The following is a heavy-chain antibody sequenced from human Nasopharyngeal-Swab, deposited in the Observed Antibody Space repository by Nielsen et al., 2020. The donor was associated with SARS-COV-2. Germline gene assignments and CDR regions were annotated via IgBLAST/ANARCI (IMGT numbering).Heavy chain of an antibody. D-gene: IGHD2-2*01. V-gene: IGHV1-18*01. Sequence: ASVKVSFKASGYNFTSDGISWVRQAPGQGLDWIGWISAYNGNTNYSQKLQGRVTMTTDTSTSTAYMVLRSLRSHDTAVYYCAIAPRRTPEYQLLNYYYMDVWGTGTTVTVSS. CDR2: ISAYNGNT. CDR3: AIAPRRTPEYQLLNYYYMDV. J-gene: IGHJ6*03. CDR1: GYNFTSDG.